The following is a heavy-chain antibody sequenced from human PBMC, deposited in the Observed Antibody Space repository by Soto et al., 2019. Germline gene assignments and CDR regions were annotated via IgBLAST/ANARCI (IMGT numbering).Heavy chain of an antibody. V-gene: IGHV3-15*01. CDR3: STYDYIWGSDRYRWAY. Sequence: EVQLVESGGDLVKPGGFLRLSCAASGSTFSNAWMSWVRQAPGKGLEWVGRIKSKTDGGTTDYAAPVKGRFTISRDDSKNTLYLHMSSLRTEDTAIYYCSTYDYIWGSDRYRWAYWGQGTLVTVSS. CDR2: IKSKTDGGTT. J-gene: IGHJ4*02. CDR1: GSTFSNAW. D-gene: IGHD3-16*02.